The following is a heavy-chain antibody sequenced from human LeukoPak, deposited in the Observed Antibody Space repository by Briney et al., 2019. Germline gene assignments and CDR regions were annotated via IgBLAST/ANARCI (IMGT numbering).Heavy chain of an antibody. CDR3: ASGIAADLY. CDR1: GGSISSGSYY. CDR2: IYTSGST. Sequence: SETLSLTCTVSGGSISSGSYYWSWIRQPAGKGLEWIGRIYTSGSTNYNPFLKSRVTISVDTSKNQFSLKLSSVTAADTAVYYCASGIAADLYWGQGTLVTVSS. J-gene: IGHJ4*02. V-gene: IGHV4-61*02. D-gene: IGHD6-13*01.